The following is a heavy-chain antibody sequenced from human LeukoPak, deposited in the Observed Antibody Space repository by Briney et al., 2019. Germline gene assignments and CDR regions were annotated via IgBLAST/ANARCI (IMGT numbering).Heavy chain of an antibody. J-gene: IGHJ4*02. V-gene: IGHV3-48*03. D-gene: IGHD5-24*01. CDR2: ISSSGSTI. CDR3: AAVIRWLGNDY. CDR1: GFTFSSYE. Sequence: PGGSLRLSCAASGFTFSSYEMNWVRQAPGKGLEWVSYISSSGSTIYYADSVKGRFTISRENAKNSVYLQMNSLRAEDTAVYYCAAVIRWLGNDYWGQGTLVTVSS.